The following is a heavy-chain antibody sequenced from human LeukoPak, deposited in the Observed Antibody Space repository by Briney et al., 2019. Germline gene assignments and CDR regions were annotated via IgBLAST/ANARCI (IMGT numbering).Heavy chain of an antibody. V-gene: IGHV3-23*01. J-gene: IGHJ4*02. CDR1: RFTFSSYG. Sequence: GGSLRLSCAASRFTFSSYGMSWVRQAPGKGLEWVSAISGSGGSTYYADSVKGRFTISRDNSKNTLYLQMNSLRAEDTAVYYCAKEGSGSYDSSGYFPYYFDYWGQGTLVTVSS. CDR2: ISGSGGST. CDR3: AKEGSGSYDSSGYFPYYFDY. D-gene: IGHD3-22*01.